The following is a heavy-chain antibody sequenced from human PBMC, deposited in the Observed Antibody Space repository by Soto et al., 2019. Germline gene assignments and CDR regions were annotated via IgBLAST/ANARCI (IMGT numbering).Heavy chain of an antibody. CDR1: GFTFSSYS. CDR2: ISSSSSTI. V-gene: IGHV3-48*02. J-gene: IGHJ3*02. D-gene: IGHD4-17*01. Sequence: GSLRLSCAASGFTFSSYSMNWVRQAPGKGLEWVSYISSSSSTIYYADSVKGRFTISRDNAKNSLYLQMNSLRDEDTAVYYCARTNIDYGVYVSAFDIWGQGTMVTVSS. CDR3: ARTNIDYGVYVSAFDI.